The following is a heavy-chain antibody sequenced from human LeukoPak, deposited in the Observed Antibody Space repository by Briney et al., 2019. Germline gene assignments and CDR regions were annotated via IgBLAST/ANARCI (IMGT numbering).Heavy chain of an antibody. V-gene: IGHV3-30*02. Sequence: GGSLRLSCAASGFTFSSYGIHWVRQAPGKGLEWVAFIRYDGSNKYYADSVKGRFTISRDNSKNTLYLQMNSLRAEDTAVYYCARSIFTFDYYDFYYMDVWGRGTTVTVSS. CDR1: GFTFSSYG. D-gene: IGHD2-21*01. J-gene: IGHJ6*03. CDR3: ARSIFTFDYYDFYYMDV. CDR2: IRYDGSNK.